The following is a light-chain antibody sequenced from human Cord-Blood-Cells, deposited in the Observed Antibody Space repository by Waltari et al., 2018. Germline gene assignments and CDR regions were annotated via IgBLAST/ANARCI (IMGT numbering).Light chain of an antibody. CDR2: KAS. CDR1: QSISSW. V-gene: IGKV1-5*03. CDR3: QQYNSYSYS. J-gene: IGKJ2*03. Sequence: DIQMTQSPSTLSASVGDRVTITCRPSQSISSWLAWYQQKPGKAPKLLIDKASSLESGVPSRFSGSGAGTEFTLTISSLQADDVATYYCQQYNSYSYSFGQGTKLEIK.